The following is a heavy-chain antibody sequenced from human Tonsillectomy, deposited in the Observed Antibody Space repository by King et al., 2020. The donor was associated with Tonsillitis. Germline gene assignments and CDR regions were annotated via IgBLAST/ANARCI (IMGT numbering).Heavy chain of an antibody. CDR1: GGSISSYY. CDR3: ARGSVVVAATGLNWFDP. Sequence: QLQESGPGLVKPSETLSLTCTVSGGSISSYYWSWIRQPPGKGLEWIGYIYYSGSTNYNPSLKSRVAISVDTSKNQFSLKLTSVTPADTAVYYCARGSVVVAATGLNWFDPWGQGTLVTVSS. J-gene: IGHJ5*02. D-gene: IGHD2-15*01. V-gene: IGHV4-59*01. CDR2: IYYSGST.